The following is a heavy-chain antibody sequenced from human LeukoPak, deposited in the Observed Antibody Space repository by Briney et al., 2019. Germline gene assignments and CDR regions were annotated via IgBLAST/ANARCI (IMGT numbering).Heavy chain of an antibody. J-gene: IGHJ4*02. CDR3: AIGFRGSFDY. CDR2: IFTTGST. CDR1: GGSINGGSYY. V-gene: IGHV4-61*09. D-gene: IGHD3-10*01. Sequence: PSETLSLTCSVSGGSINGGSYYWSWIRQPAGKPLEWIGHIFTTGSTSYNPSLRTRVTISEDSSKDQFSLNLKSVTTADTAVYYCAIGFRGSFDYWRQGTLVTVSS.